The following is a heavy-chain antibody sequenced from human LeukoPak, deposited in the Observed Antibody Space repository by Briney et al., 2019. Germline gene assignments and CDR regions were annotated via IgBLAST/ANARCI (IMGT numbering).Heavy chain of an antibody. CDR1: GGSFSGYY. D-gene: IGHD5-18*01. CDR2: INHSGST. V-gene: IGHV4-34*01. J-gene: IGHJ4*02. CDR3: ARHRRGYSYGRFDY. Sequence: SETPSLTCAVYGGSFSGYYWSWIRQPPGKGLEWIGEINHSGSTNYNPSLKSRVTISVDTSKNQFSLKLSSVTAADTAVYYCARHRRGYSYGRFDYWGQGTLVTVSS.